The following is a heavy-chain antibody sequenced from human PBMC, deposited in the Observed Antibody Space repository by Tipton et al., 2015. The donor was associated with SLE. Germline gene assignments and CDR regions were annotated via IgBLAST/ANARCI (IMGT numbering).Heavy chain of an antibody. CDR3: ARHGPAAGEKAFDI. V-gene: IGHV4-39*01. J-gene: IGHJ3*02. CDR2: IYYSGST. Sequence: TLSLTCTVSGGSISSSNHYWGWIRQPPGKGLEWIGTIYYSGSTYYNPSLKSRVTISVDTSKNQFSLKLSSVTAADTAVYYCARHGPAAGEKAFDIWGQGTMVTVSS. CDR1: GGSISSSNHY.